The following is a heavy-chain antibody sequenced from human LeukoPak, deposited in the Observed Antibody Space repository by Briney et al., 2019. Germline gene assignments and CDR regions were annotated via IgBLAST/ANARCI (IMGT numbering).Heavy chain of an antibody. CDR3: AKDPGPTYYDFWSGYIDY. CDR1: GFTFSSYA. Sequence: GGSLRLSCAASGFTFSSYAMSWVRQAPGKGLEGVSSISGSGGSTYYADAMKGRFTISIDNSKNTLYLQMNSLRAEDTAVYYCAKDPGPTYYDFWSGYIDYWGQGTLVTVSS. D-gene: IGHD3-3*01. V-gene: IGHV3-23*01. J-gene: IGHJ4*02. CDR2: ISGSGGST.